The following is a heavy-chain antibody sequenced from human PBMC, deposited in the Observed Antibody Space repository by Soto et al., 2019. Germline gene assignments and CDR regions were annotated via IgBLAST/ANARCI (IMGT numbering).Heavy chain of an antibody. CDR3: ASCPTVTTQDAFDI. CDR2: ISSSGSTI. V-gene: IGHV3-11*01. Sequence: PGGSLRLSCAASGFTFSDYYMSWIRQAPGKGLEWVSCISSSGSTIYYADSVKGRFTISRDNAKNSLYLQMNSLRAEDTAVYYCASCPTVTTQDAFDIWGQGTMVTVSS. CDR1: GFTFSDYY. D-gene: IGHD4-17*01. J-gene: IGHJ3*02.